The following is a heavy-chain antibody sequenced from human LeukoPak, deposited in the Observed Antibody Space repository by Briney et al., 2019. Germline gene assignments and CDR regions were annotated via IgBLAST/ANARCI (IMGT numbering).Heavy chain of an antibody. CDR2: FDPEGGET. CDR3: ATSSRTTVRGVIIPPLN. CDR1: GYTLTELS. V-gene: IGHV1-24*01. D-gene: IGHD3-10*01. Sequence: GASVKVSCKVSGYTLTELSMHWVRQAPGKWLEWMGGFDPEGGETIYAQKFQGRVTMTEDTSTDTAYMELSSLRSEDTAVYYCATSSRTTVRGVIIPPLNWGQGTLVTVSS. J-gene: IGHJ4*02.